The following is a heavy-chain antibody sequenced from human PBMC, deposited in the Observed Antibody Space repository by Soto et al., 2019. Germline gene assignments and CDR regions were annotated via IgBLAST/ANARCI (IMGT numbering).Heavy chain of an antibody. Sequence: GGSLRLSCAASGFTFSSYAMHWVRQAPGKGLEWVAVISYDGSNKYYADSVKGRFTISRDNSKNTLYLQMNSLRAEDTAVYYCARDRKKEKWLEGVGMDVWGQGTTVTVSS. J-gene: IGHJ6*02. CDR1: GFTFSSYA. CDR3: ARDRKKEKWLEGVGMDV. CDR2: ISYDGSNK. D-gene: IGHD6-19*01. V-gene: IGHV3-30-3*01.